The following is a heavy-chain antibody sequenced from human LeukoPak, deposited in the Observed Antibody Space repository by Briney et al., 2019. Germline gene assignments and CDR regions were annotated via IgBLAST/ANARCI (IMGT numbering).Heavy chain of an antibody. CDR3: ARNQYVGAPPFDI. Sequence: GGSLTLSCAASGFTFSSYSMNWVRQAPGKGLEWVSYISSSSSTIYYADSVKGRFTISRDNAKNSLYLQMNSLRAEDTAVHYCARNQYVGAPPFDIWGQGTMVTVSS. J-gene: IGHJ3*02. CDR2: ISSSSSTI. D-gene: IGHD1-26*01. CDR1: GFTFSSYS. V-gene: IGHV3-48*01.